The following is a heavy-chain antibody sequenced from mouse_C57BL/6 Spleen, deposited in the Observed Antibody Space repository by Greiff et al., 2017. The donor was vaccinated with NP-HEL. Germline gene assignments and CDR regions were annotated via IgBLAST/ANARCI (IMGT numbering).Heavy chain of an antibody. V-gene: IGHV1-80*01. Sequence: VKVVESGAELVKPGASVKISCKASGYAFSSYWMNWVKQRPGKGLEWIGQIYPGDGDTNYNGKFKGKATLTADKSSSTAYMQLSSLTSEDSAVYFCARNSGTGVDYWGQGTTLTVSS. CDR1: GYAFSSYW. CDR3: ARNSGTGVDY. CDR2: IYPGDGDT. J-gene: IGHJ2*01. D-gene: IGHD4-1*01.